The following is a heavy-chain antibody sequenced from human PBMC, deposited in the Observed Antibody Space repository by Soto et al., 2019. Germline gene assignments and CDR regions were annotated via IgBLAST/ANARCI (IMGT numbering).Heavy chain of an antibody. Sequence: SETLFLTCTVSGNAIAAGAYYWSWIRQHPGKGLEWIGCISYSGTTYYNPSLTSRFTISVDTSQNQFSLILTAVSAAATAVCYCPRVGRSHTTLGAFHLWGPPTMVTVSS. CDR2: ISYSGTT. V-gene: IGHV4-31*03. J-gene: IGHJ3*01. CDR3: PRVGRSHTTLGAFHL. D-gene: IGHD2-2*01. CDR1: GNAIAAGAYY.